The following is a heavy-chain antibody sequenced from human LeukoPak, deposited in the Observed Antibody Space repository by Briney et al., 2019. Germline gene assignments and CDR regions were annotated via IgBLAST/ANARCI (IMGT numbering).Heavy chain of an antibody. CDR3: ARQKATARYYYGMDV. D-gene: IGHD2-21*02. CDR2: IIPIFGTA. V-gene: IGHV1-69*13. J-gene: IGHJ6*02. CDR1: RGTFNNYD. Sequence: GASVKVSYKPCRGTFNNYDIRWVRQAPGQGLEWMGGIIPIFGTANYAQKFQGRVTITADESTIPAYMELSSQRSKHTSEYNCARQKATARYYYGMDVWGQGTRSPSP.